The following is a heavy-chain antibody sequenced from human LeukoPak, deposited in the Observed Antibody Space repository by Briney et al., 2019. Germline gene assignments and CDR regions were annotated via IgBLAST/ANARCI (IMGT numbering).Heavy chain of an antibody. V-gene: IGHV1-69*05. CDR3: ARDRSGVRFCSGGSCRYDY. Sequence: ASVKVSCKASGGTFSSYAISWVRQAPGQGLEWMGRIIPIFGTANYAQKFQGRVTITTDESTSTAYMELSSLRSEDTAVYYCARDRSGVRFCSGGSCRYDYWGQGTLVTVSS. D-gene: IGHD2-15*01. CDR2: IIPIFGTA. CDR1: GGTFSSYA. J-gene: IGHJ4*02.